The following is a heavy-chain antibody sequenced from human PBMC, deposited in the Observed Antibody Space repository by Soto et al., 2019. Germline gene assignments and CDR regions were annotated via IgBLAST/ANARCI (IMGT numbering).Heavy chain of an antibody. D-gene: IGHD3-3*01. CDR1: GFTFSSYG. Sequence: QVQLVESGGGVVQPGRSLRLSCAASGFTFSSYGMHWVRQAPGKGLEWVAVIWYDGSNKYYADSVKGRFTISRDNSKNTLYLQMNSLRAEDTAVYYCARDHYDFWSGYYTLGYMDVWGKGTTVTVSS. CDR3: ARDHYDFWSGYYTLGYMDV. CDR2: IWYDGSNK. J-gene: IGHJ6*03. V-gene: IGHV3-33*01.